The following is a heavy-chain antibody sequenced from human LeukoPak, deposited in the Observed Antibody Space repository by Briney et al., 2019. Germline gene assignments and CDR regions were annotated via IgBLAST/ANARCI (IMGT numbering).Heavy chain of an antibody. D-gene: IGHD1-26*01. V-gene: IGHV3-21*01. J-gene: IGHJ4*02. CDR2: ISSSSTYR. Sequence: PGGSLRLSCAVSGFTFSSYGMSWVRQAPGKGLEWVSSISSSSTYRYYAASVKGRFTISRDNAKNSLYLQMNSLRAEDTALYYCARGRYSGSYLLDYWGQGTLVTVSS. CDR3: ARGRYSGSYLLDY. CDR1: GFTFSSYG.